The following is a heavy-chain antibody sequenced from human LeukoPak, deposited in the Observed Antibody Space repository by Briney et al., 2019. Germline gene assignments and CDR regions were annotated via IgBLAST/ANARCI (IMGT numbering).Heavy chain of an antibody. CDR3: ACGYSSSWYEGRLGDIVVVVAATPFDY. J-gene: IGHJ4*02. D-gene: IGHD2-15*01. V-gene: IGHV1-69*05. CDR2: IIPIFGTA. Sequence: SVKVSCKASGGTFSSYAISWVRQAPGQGLEWMGGIIPIFGTANYAQKFQGRVTITTDESTSTAYMELSSLRSEDTAVYYCACGYSSSWYEGRLGDIVVVVAATPFDYWGQGTLVTVSS. CDR1: GGTFSSYA.